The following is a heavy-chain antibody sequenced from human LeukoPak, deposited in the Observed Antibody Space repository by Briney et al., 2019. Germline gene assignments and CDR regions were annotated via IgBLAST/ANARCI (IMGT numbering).Heavy chain of an antibody. CDR3: ARGSPRHDYGDFDY. D-gene: IGHD4-17*01. V-gene: IGHV6-1*01. CDR1: GDSVSSNSAA. J-gene: IGHJ4*02. Sequence: SQTLSLTCAISGDSVSSNSAAWNWIRQSPSRGLEWLGRTYYWSKWYNDYAVSVKSRITINPDTSKNQFSLQLNSVTPEDTAVYYCARGSPRHDYGDFDYWGQGTLVTVSS. CDR2: TYYWSKWYN.